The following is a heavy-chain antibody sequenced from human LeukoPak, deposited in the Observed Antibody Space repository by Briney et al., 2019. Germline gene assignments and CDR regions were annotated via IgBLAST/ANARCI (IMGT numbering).Heavy chain of an antibody. CDR2: ILNDGSQE. V-gene: IGHV3-33*01. J-gene: IGHJ3*02. Sequence: GGSLRLSCAESGFTFSSYGMHWVRQAPGKGLEWVAVILNDGSQEKYADSVKGRFTISRDNSKNTLFLQMNSLRAEDTAVYYCARDDALGDNALDIWGQGTMVTVSS. D-gene: IGHD3-16*01. CDR3: ARDDALGDNALDI. CDR1: GFTFSSYG.